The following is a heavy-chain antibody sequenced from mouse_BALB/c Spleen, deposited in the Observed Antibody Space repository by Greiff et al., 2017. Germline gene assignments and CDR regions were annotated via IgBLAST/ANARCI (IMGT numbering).Heavy chain of an antibody. D-gene: IGHD1-1*01. CDR3: ARSPYYYGSSYNYYAMDY. Sequence: EVKVVESGGGLVQPGGSRKLSCAASGFTFSSFGMHWVRQAPEKGLEWVAYISSGSSTIYYADTVKGRFTISRDNPKNTLFLQMTSLRSEDTAMYYCARSPYYYGSSYNYYAMDYWGQGTSVTVSS. J-gene: IGHJ4*01. V-gene: IGHV5-17*02. CDR2: ISSGSSTI. CDR1: GFTFSSFG.